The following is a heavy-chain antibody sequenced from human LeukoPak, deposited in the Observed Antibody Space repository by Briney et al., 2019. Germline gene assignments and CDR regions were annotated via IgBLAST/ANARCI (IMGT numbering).Heavy chain of an antibody. Sequence: PGGSLRLSCAASGFTLSSYWMHWVRQAPGKGLVWVSRINSDGSTTSYADSVKGRFTISRDNAKNTLYLQMNSLRAEDTAVYYCVRDSIAAAGDLDYWGPGTLVTVSS. D-gene: IGHD6-13*01. CDR2: INSDGSTT. CDR3: VRDSIAAAGDLDY. CDR1: GFTLSSYW. V-gene: IGHV3-74*01. J-gene: IGHJ4*02.